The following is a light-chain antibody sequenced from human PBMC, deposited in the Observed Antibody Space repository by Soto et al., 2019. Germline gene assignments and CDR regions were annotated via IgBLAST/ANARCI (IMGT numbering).Light chain of an antibody. CDR1: QTVSSTY. Sequence: EIVLTQSPGTLSLSPGERATLSCRTSQTVSSTYLAWYQQKRGQAPRLLIYGTSNRATGIPDRFSGSGSGTDFTLSISRLEPEDCAVYHCQLYGSSPLYSLAQGTELEIK. CDR3: QLYGSSPLYS. CDR2: GTS. V-gene: IGKV3-20*01. J-gene: IGKJ2*01.